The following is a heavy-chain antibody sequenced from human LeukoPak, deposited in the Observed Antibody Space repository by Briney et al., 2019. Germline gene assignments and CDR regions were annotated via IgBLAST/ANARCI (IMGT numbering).Heavy chain of an antibody. CDR2: IRYDGSNE. Sequence: RGSLRLSCAASGFSFSGYGMHWVRQAPGKGLEWVAFIRYDGSNEYYADSVKGRFTISRDNSKNTLYLQMNSLRAEDTAVYYCAKDGFGYYDSSGYYDYWGQGTLVTVSS. V-gene: IGHV3-30*02. CDR3: AKDGFGYYDSSGYYDY. D-gene: IGHD3-22*01. CDR1: GFSFSGYG. J-gene: IGHJ4*02.